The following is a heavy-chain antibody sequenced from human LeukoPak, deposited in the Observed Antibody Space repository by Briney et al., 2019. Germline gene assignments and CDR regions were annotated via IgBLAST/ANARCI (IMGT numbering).Heavy chain of an antibody. D-gene: IGHD3-10*02. CDR1: GFIFSNYA. CDR2: ISSSGSTI. Sequence: GGSLRLSCAASGFIFSNYAMNWVRQAPGKGLEWVSYISSSGSTIYYADSVKGRFTISRDNAKNSLYLQMNSLRAEDTAVYYCAELGITMIGGVWGKGTTVTISS. CDR3: AELGITMIGGV. V-gene: IGHV3-48*03. J-gene: IGHJ6*04.